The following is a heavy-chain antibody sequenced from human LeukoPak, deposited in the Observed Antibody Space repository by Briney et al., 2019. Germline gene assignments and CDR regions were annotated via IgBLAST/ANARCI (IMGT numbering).Heavy chain of an antibody. CDR2: ISYDVSNK. CDR1: GFTFSSYA. D-gene: IGHD2-15*01. V-gene: IGHV3-30-3*01. CDR3: ARDRSYLGYCSGGSCPQYYYGMDV. Sequence: PGGSLRLSCAASGFTFSSYAMHWVRQAPGKGLEWVAVISYDVSNKYYADSVKGRLTISRDNSKNTLYLQMNSLRAEDTAVYYCARDRSYLGYCSGGSCPQYYYGMDVWGQGTTVTVSS. J-gene: IGHJ6*02.